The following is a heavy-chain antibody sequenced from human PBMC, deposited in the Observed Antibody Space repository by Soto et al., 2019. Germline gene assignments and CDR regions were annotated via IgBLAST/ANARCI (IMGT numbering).Heavy chain of an antibody. CDR2: IYYSGST. CDR3: AQDTYYHDTSGYYTFDY. J-gene: IGHJ4*02. D-gene: IGHD3-22*01. V-gene: IGHV4-31*03. CDR1: GGSISSGGYY. Sequence: PSETLSLTCTVSGGSISSGGYYWSWIRQHPGKGLEWIGYIYYSGSTYYNPSLKSRVTISVDTSKNQFSLKLSSVTAADTAVFYCAQDTYYHDTSGYYTFDYWGQGALVTVSS.